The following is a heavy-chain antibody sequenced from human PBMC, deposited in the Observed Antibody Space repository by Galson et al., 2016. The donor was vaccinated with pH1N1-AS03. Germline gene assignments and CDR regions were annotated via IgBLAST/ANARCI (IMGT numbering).Heavy chain of an antibody. CDR3: ARGSQGAPYYFDY. CDR1: GYTFTTHA. D-gene: IGHD3-16*01. V-gene: IGHV1-3*01. J-gene: IGHJ4*02. CDR2: INADNGNT. Sequence: SVKVSCKASGYTFTTHAMHWVRQAPGQRLEWMGWINADNGNTKYSQKFQGRVTITSGTSASTAYMELSRLRSEDTTVYYCARGSQGAPYYFDYWGQGTLVTVSS.